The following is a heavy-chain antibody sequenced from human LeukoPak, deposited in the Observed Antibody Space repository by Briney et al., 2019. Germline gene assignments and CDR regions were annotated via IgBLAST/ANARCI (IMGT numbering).Heavy chain of an antibody. CDR1: GGTFSSYA. V-gene: IGHV1-69*05. Sequence: ASVKVSCKASGGTFSSYAISWVRQAPGQGLEWMGGIIPIFGTANYAQKFQGRVTITTDESTSTAYMELSSLRSEDTAVYYCARGLAYCSSTSCRPYNWFDPWGQGTLVTVSS. CDR2: IIPIFGTA. J-gene: IGHJ5*02. CDR3: ARGLAYCSSTSCRPYNWFDP. D-gene: IGHD2-2*01.